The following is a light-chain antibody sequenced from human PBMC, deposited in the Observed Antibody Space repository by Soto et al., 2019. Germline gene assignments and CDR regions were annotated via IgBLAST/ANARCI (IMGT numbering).Light chain of an antibody. CDR3: SSYTSTSIHVV. V-gene: IGLV2-14*01. Sequence: QSALTQPASVSGSPGQSITISCTGTSSDVGAYNYVSWYRQHPGKAPKLMIYEVSHRPSGVSNRFSGSKSGNTASLTISGLQAEDEADYYSSSYTSTSIHVVFGGGTKLTVL. J-gene: IGLJ2*01. CDR2: EVS. CDR1: SSDVGAYNY.